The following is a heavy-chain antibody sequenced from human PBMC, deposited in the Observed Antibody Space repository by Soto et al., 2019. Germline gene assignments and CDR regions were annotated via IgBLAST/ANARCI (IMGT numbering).Heavy chain of an antibody. CDR3: ARRVWESSDAFDI. D-gene: IGHD3-16*01. CDR2: ISTYTGRT. V-gene: IGHV1-18*04. Sequence: KVSCKASGYNFATYGITWMRQAPGQGLECMGWISTYTGRTNYAQRLQGRVTMTTDTSTSTAYMELRSLKSDDTAVYYCARRVWESSDAFDIWGQGTMVTVSS. J-gene: IGHJ3*02. CDR1: GYNFATYG.